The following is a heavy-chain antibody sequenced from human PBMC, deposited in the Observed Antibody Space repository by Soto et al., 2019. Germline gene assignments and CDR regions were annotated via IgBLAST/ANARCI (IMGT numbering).Heavy chain of an antibody. CDR1: GYSLAGYW. CDR2: IDPSDSQT. D-gene: IGHD3-3*01. J-gene: IGHJ6*02. Sequence: PGESLKISCKGSGYSLAGYWVTWVRQMPGKGLEWMGRIDPSDSQTYYSPSFRGHVTISADKSISTAYPEWSSLEASDTAMYYCARARSITIFGVVGFEMDVWGQGTTVTVSS. V-gene: IGHV5-10-1*01. CDR3: ARARSITIFGVVGFEMDV.